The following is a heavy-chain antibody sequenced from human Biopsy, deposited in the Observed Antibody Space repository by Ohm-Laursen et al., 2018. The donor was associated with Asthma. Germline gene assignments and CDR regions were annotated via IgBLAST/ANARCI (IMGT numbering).Heavy chain of an antibody. J-gene: IGHJ3*02. D-gene: IGHD2-15*01. CDR2: ISYDGYNK. CDR3: ARGFICRGDHCPGPSAFDM. V-gene: IGHV3-30*03. CDR1: VFTFSRFG. Sequence: RSLRLSCTASVFTFSRFGMHWVRRAPGKGLEWEALISYDGYNKYYIDSVKGRFTISRDNSENTMYLQMNSLRAEDTAVYYCARGFICRGDHCPGPSAFDMRGQGTMVTVSS.